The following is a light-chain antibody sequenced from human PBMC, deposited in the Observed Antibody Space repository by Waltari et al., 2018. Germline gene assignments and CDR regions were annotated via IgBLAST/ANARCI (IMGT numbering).Light chain of an antibody. CDR3: QSYDSSLSGSRV. Sequence: QSVLTQPPSVSGAPGQRVTISCTVSSSNIGAGYDVHWYQQLPGTAPKLPVYGNSNRPSGVPDRFSGSKSGTSASLAITGLQAEDEADYYCQSYDSSLSGSRVFGGGTKLTVL. CDR1: SSNIGAGYD. V-gene: IGLV1-40*01. J-gene: IGLJ3*02. CDR2: GNS.